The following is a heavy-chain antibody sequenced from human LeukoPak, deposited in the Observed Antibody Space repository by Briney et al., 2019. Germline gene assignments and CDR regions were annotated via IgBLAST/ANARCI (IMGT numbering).Heavy chain of an antibody. V-gene: IGHV3-7*03. J-gene: IGHJ4*02. CDR3: AKDIRLELWVGNPFRPKGKSAYYFDY. CDR2: IKQDESEK. Sequence: GGSLRLSCEASGFTFNNYWMSWFRQAPGKGLEWVANIKQDESEKNYVDSVKGRFTISRDNSDNTLYLQMNSLRAEDTAVYYCAKDIRLELWVGNPFRPKGKSAYYFDYWSQGTLVTVSS. D-gene: IGHD1-7*01. CDR1: GFTFNNYW.